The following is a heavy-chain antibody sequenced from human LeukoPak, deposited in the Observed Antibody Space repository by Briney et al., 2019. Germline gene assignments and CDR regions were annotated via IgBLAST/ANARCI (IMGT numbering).Heavy chain of an antibody. CDR3: ARGGTWDYWGY. Sequence: GASVKVSCKSSGYTFTSYYMYWVRQAPGQGLEWMGIINPSGGSTSYAQKFQGRVTMTRDTSTSTVYMELSSLRSEDTAVYYCARGGTWDYWGYWGQGTLVTVSS. D-gene: IGHD1-1*01. CDR2: INPSGGST. V-gene: IGHV1-46*01. CDR1: GYTFTSYY. J-gene: IGHJ4*02.